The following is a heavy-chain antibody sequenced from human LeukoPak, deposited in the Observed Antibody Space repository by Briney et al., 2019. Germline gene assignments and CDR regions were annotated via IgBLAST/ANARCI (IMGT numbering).Heavy chain of an antibody. Sequence: GGSLRLSCAASGFTFSSYGMHWVRQAPGKGLEWVAVISYDGSNKYYADSVKGRFTISRDNSKNTLYLQMNSLRAEDTAVYYCARRKSDLDYWGQGTLVTVSS. J-gene: IGHJ4*02. V-gene: IGHV3-30*03. CDR1: GFTFSSYG. CDR2: ISYDGSNK. CDR3: ARRKSDLDY.